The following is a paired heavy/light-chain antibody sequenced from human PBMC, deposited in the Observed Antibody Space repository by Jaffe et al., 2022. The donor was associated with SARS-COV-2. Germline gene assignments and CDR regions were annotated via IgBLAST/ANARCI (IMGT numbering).Light chain of an antibody. Sequence: DIVMTQSPDSLAVSLGERATINCKSSQSILYSSNNKNYLAWYQQKPGQPPKLLLYWASTREFGVPDRFSGSGSGTDFTLTISSLQAEDVAVYYCQQYYSTPRTFGQGTKVEIK. V-gene: IGKV4-1*01. CDR3: QQYYSTPRT. J-gene: IGKJ1*01. CDR1: QSILYSSNNKNY. CDR2: WAS.
Heavy chain of an antibody. Sequence: QVQLVQSGAEVKKPGASVKVSCKASGYTFTTYAIHWVRQAPGQGLEWMGWINPGNSITRYSQNFQGRVTFTRDPSASTAYMELSSLRSEDTAVYYCARGGGALSGTTPPEDYWGQGTLVTVSS. D-gene: IGHD1-7*01. J-gene: IGHJ4*02. CDR3: ARGGGALSGTTPPEDY. CDR1: GYTFTTYA. CDR2: INPGNSIT. V-gene: IGHV1-3*01.